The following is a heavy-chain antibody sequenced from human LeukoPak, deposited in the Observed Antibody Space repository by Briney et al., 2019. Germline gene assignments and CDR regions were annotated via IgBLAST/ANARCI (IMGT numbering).Heavy chain of an antibody. V-gene: IGHV4-30-2*01. J-gene: IGHJ6*02. D-gene: IGHD3-3*01. CDR3: VRGPNYDFWSGHNYYYGMDV. CDR2: IYHSGST. Sequence: SQTLSLTCAVSGGSISSGGYSWSWIRQPPGKGLEWIGYIYHSGSTYYNPSLKSRVTISVDRSKNQFSLKLSSVTAADTAVYYCVRGPNYDFWSGHNYYYGMDVWGQGTTVTVSS. CDR1: GGSISSGGYS.